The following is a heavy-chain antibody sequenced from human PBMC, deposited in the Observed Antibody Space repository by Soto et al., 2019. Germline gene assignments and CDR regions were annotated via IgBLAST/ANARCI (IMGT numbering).Heavy chain of an antibody. Sequence: GGSLRLSCAASGFTFSSYGMHWVRQAPGKGLEWVAVIWYDGSNKYYADSVKGRFTISRDNSKNTLYLQMNSLRAEDTAVYYCAREEPSGRCLDIWGQGTMVTVSS. CDR3: AREEPSGRCLDI. V-gene: IGHV3-33*01. D-gene: IGHD4-17*01. CDR1: GFTFSSYG. CDR2: IWYDGSNK. J-gene: IGHJ3*02.